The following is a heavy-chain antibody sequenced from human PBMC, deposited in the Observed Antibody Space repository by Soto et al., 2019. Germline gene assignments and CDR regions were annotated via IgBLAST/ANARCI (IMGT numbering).Heavy chain of an antibody. V-gene: IGHV3-23*04. CDR3: AKDLGYTSSWYYALHI. J-gene: IGHJ3*02. D-gene: IGHD6-13*01. CDR2: ISGSGGTT. CDR1: GGTFSSYA. Sequence: VQLVQSGAEVKKPGSSVKVSCKASGGTFSSYAIHWVRQAPGQGLEWVSGISGSGGTTFYADSVKGRFTISRDNSKSTLYLQMNSLRAEDTATYYCAKDLGYTSSWYYALHIWGQGTMVTVS.